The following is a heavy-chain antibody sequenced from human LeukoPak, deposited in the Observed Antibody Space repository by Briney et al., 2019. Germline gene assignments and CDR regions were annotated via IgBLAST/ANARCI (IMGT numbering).Heavy chain of an antibody. Sequence: GGSLRLSCAASGFTFSSYWMSWVRQAPGKGLEWVANIKQDGSEKYYVDSVKGRFTISRDNAKNSLYLQMNSLRAEDTAVYYCALGAVYYDFWSGYSGGDYWGQGTLVTVSS. J-gene: IGHJ4*02. CDR1: GFTFSSYW. CDR2: IKQDGSEK. CDR3: ALGAVYYDFWSGYSGGDY. D-gene: IGHD3-3*01. V-gene: IGHV3-7*01.